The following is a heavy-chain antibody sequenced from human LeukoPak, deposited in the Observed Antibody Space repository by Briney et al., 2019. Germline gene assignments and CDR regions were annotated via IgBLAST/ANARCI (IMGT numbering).Heavy chain of an antibody. CDR2: ISAYNGNT. Sequence: ASVKVSCKASGYTFTSYGISWVRQAPGQGLEWMGWISAYNGNTNYAQKLQGRVTMTTDTSTSTAYMELRSLRSDDTAVYYCARGVDILTGYYHFDYWGQGTLVTVSS. CDR1: GYTFTSYG. V-gene: IGHV1-18*01. CDR3: ARGVDILTGYYHFDY. D-gene: IGHD3-9*01. J-gene: IGHJ4*02.